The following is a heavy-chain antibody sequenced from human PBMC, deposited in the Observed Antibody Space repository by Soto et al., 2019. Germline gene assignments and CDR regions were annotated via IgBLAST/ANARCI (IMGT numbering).Heavy chain of an antibody. Sequence: EVQLVQSGGGLVQPGGSLRLSCAASGFTFSNYEMNWVRQAPGKGLEWVSYITKSGSTIYYAESVKGRFTISRDNAKNSLYLQMSSLRADDTAVYYCARDGDIGATLDYWGPGTLVTVSS. CDR2: ITKSGSTI. D-gene: IGHD3-16*02. V-gene: IGHV3-48*03. CDR1: GFTFSNYE. J-gene: IGHJ4*02. CDR3: ARDGDIGATLDY.